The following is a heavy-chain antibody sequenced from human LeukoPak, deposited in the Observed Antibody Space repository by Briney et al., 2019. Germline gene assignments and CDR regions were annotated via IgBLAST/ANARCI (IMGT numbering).Heavy chain of an antibody. J-gene: IGHJ6*04. Sequence: SETLSLTCSVSGGSISSYYLSWIRQPLGKGLEWIGYIYSTGTTDYNPSLNSRVTMSLDTSKNHFSLNLTSMTAADTAIYYCAASVSQYFGRDVWGKGTTVIVSS. CDR3: AASVSQYFGRDV. CDR2: IYSTGTT. CDR1: GGSISSYY. D-gene: IGHD3-9*01. V-gene: IGHV4-4*08.